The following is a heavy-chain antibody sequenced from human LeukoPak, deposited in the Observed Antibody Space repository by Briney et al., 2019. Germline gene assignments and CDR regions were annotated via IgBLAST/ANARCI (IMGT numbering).Heavy chain of an antibody. D-gene: IGHD3-10*01. CDR1: GGTFSSCA. J-gene: IGHJ4*02. V-gene: IGHV1-69*05. CDR2: IIPIFGTA. Sequence: GASVKVSCKASGGTFSSCAISWVRQAPGQGLEWMGRIIPIFGTANYAQKFQGRVTITTDESTSTAYMELSSLRSVDTAVYYCASSEWGTWFGESEPKFDYWGQGTLVTVSS. CDR3: ASSEWGTWFGESEPKFDY.